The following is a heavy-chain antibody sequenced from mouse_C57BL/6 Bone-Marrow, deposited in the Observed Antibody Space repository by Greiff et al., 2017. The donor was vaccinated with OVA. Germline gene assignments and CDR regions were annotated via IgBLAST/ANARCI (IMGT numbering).Heavy chain of an antibody. CDR2: INPNNGGT. CDR1: GYTFTDYN. D-gene: IGHD2-3*01. J-gene: IGHJ3*01. Sequence: EVKLVESGPELVKPGASVKMSCKASGYTFTDYNMHWVKQSHGKSLEWIGYINPNNGGTSYNQKFKGKATLTVNKSSSTAYMELRSLTSEDSAVYYCALYDGYFFAYWGQGTLVTVSA. CDR3: ALYDGYFFAY. V-gene: IGHV1-22*01.